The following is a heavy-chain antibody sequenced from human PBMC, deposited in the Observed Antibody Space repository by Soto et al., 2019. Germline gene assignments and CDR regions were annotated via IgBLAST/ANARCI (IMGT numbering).Heavy chain of an antibody. Sequence: ASVQASCKASARTFSSHTIHWVRHATGQGLEWMGWMNPNSGNTGYAQKFQGRVTMTRNTSISTAYMELSSLRSEDTAVYYCARGGGAMVTYYYYYYMDVWGKGTTVTVSS. CDR3: ARGGGAMVTYYYYYYMDV. J-gene: IGHJ6*03. V-gene: IGHV1-8*02. CDR2: MNPNSGNT. CDR1: ARTFSSHT. D-gene: IGHD5-18*01.